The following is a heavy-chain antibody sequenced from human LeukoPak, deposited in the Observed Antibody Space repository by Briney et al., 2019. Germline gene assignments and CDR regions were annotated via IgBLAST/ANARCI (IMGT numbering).Heavy chain of an antibody. CDR2: IYSGGST. J-gene: IGHJ6*02. CDR3: ARDRAGYCSSTSCYTGPHYYYGMDV. V-gene: IGHV3-53*04. CDR1: GFTVSSNY. D-gene: IGHD2-2*02. Sequence: GGSLRLSCAASGFTVSSNYMSWVRQAPGKGLVWVSVIYSGGSTYSADSVKGRFTSSRHNSKNTLYLQMNSLRAEDTAVYYCARDRAGYCSSTSCYTGPHYYYGMDVWGQGTTVTVSS.